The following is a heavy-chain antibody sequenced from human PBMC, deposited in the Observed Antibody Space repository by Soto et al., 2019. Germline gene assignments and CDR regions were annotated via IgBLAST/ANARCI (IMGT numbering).Heavy chain of an antibody. CDR3: ARVNVVVVAATSLGHNWFDP. J-gene: IGHJ5*02. CDR2: ISAYNGNT. Sequence: ASVKVSCKASGYTFTSYGISWVRQAPGQGLECMGWISAYNGNTNYAQKLQGRVTMTTDTSTSTAYMELRSLRSDDTAVYYCARVNVVVVAATSLGHNWFDPWGQGTLVTVSS. CDR1: GYTFTSYG. V-gene: IGHV1-18*01. D-gene: IGHD2-15*01.